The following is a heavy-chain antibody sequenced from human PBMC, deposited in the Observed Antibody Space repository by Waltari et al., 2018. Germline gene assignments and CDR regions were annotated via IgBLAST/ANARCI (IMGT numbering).Heavy chain of an antibody. D-gene: IGHD3-10*01. V-gene: IGHV3-7*01. J-gene: IGHJ3*01. Sequence: VQLVESGGGVVQPGGSLRLSCAASGFTFSSYGMHWVRQAPGRGLEWVANIRQDGVAKNYLDSVKGRFTVSRDNAENSLLLQLNSLTAEDTALYYCARDVPNSGRGGFDFWGHGTMVTVSS. CDR1: GFTFSSYG. CDR3: ARDVPNSGRGGFDF. CDR2: IRQDGVAK.